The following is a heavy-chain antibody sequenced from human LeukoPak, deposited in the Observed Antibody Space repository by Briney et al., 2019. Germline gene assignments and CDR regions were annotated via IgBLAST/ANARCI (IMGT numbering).Heavy chain of an antibody. CDR3: AKSLITFVGVYGMDV. J-gene: IGHJ6*02. CDR2: IYYSGST. CDR1: GGSISSYY. V-gene: IGHV4-59*08. D-gene: IGHD3-16*01. Sequence: SETLSLTCTVSGGSISSYYWSWIRQPPGKGLEWIGYIYYSGSTNYNPSLKSRVTISVDTSKNQFSLKLSSVTAADTAVYYCAKSLITFVGVYGMDVWGQGTTVTVSS.